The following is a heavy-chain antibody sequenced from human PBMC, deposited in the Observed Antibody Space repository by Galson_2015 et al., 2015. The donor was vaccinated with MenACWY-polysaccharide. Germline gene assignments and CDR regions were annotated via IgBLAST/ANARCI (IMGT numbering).Heavy chain of an antibody. D-gene: IGHD6-13*01. J-gene: IGHJ4*02. CDR1: RFTFSSYN. V-gene: IGHV3-21*01. CDR3: ARVAISSWLVDY. Sequence: SLRLSCAASRFTFSSYNMNWVRQAPGKGLEWVSSISSSSSYIYYADSVKGRFTISRDSAKNSLYLLMNSLRAEDTAVYYCARVAISSWLVDYWGQGTLVTVSS. CDR2: ISSSSSYI.